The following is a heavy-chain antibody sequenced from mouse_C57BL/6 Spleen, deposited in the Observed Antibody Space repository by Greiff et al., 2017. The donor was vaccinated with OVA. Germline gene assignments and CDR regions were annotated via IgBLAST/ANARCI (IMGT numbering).Heavy chain of an antibody. CDR1: GYTFTDSE. Sequence: VQLQQSGAELVRPGASVTLSCPASGYTFTDSEMHWVKQTPVHGLAWIGAIDPETGGTAYTQKFKGKAILTADQSSSTAYMELRSLTSEDSAVYYSQVDGYYEGVDYWGQGTSVTVSS. D-gene: IGHD2-3*01. CDR2: IDPETGGT. CDR3: QVDGYYEGVDY. V-gene: IGHV1-15*01. J-gene: IGHJ4*01.